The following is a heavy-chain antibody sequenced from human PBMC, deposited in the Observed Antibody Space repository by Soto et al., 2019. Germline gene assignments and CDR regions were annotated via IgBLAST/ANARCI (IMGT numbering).Heavy chain of an antibody. D-gene: IGHD3-22*01. CDR1: GFTFSSYS. V-gene: IGHV3-48*01. J-gene: IGHJ4*02. CDR2: ISSSSSTI. CDR3: ARDYYDSSGYYDFDY. Sequence: EVQLVESGGGLVQPGGSLRLSCAASGFTFSSYSMNWVRQAPGKGLEWVSYISSSSSTIYYADSVKGRFTISRDNAKNSLYVQMSCLRAEDMAVYYCARDYYDSSGYYDFDYWGQGTLVTV.